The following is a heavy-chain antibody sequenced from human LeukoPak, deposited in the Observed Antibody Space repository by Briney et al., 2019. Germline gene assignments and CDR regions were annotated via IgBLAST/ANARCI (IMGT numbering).Heavy chain of an antibody. CDR3: ARLCSSTSCVHYYYYGMDV. D-gene: IGHD2-2*01. CDR1: GYTFTSYD. CDR2: MNPNSGNT. J-gene: IGHJ6*02. V-gene: IGHV1-8*01. Sequence: ASVKVSCKASGYTFTSYDINWVRQATGQGLEWMGWMNPNSGNTGYAQKFQGRVTMARNTSISTAHMELSSLRSEDTAVYYCARLCSSTSCVHYYYYGMDVWGQGTTVTVSS.